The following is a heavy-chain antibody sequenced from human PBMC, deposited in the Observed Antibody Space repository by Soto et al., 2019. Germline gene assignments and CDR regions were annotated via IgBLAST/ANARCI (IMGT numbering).Heavy chain of an antibody. Sequence: PGGSLRLSCAASGFTFSSYSMNWVRQAPGKGLEWVSALSGSGAGTYFADSVKGRFTISRDNSKNTLSLQMNSLRVEDTAVYFCARWSCSSISCRYFAPFNYWGQGTLVTVSS. CDR3: ARWSCSSISCRYFAPFNY. V-gene: IGHV3-23*01. J-gene: IGHJ4*02. CDR2: LSGSGAGT. CDR1: GFTFSSYS. D-gene: IGHD2-2*01.